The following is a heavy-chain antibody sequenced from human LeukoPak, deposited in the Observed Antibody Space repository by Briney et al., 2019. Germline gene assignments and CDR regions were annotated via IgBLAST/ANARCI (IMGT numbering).Heavy chain of an antibody. D-gene: IGHD4-17*01. CDR1: RYSFTSYD. CDR3: ARGEVHDYGDYVDYYYYMDV. V-gene: IGHV1-8*01. Sequence: ASVKVSCKASRYSFTSYDINWVRQATGQGREWMGWMNPNSGNTGYAKQFQGRVTMTRKTSISTGYMELSSLRSEDTAVYYCARGEVHDYGDYVDYYYYMDVRGKGTTVTV. J-gene: IGHJ6*03. CDR2: MNPNSGNT.